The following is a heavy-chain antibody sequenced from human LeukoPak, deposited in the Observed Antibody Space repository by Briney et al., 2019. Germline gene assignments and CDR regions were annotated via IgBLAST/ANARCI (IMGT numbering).Heavy chain of an antibody. CDR1: GFTFDDYA. V-gene: IGHV3-9*01. CDR3: ARDYDILTGYYDY. Sequence: PGRSLRLSCAASGFTFDDYAMHWVRQAPGKGLEWVSGISWNSGSIGHADSVKGRFTISRDNAKNSLYLQMNSLRAEDTAVYYCARDYDILTGYYDYWGQGTLVTVSS. CDR2: ISWNSGSI. J-gene: IGHJ4*02. D-gene: IGHD3-9*01.